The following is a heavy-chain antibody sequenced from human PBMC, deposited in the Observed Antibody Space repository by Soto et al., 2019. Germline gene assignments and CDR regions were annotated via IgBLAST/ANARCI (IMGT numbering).Heavy chain of an antibody. CDR2: ILPIFGTT. Sequence: QVQLVQSGAEVKKPGSSVKVSCKASGGTFNTYNINWVRQATGQGLEWMGGILPIFGTTNYAQRFQGRVTITADDSTSTAYMELSSLRSEDTAVYYCARDETGDSYYYYYGMDVWGQGTTVTVTS. V-gene: IGHV1-69*01. D-gene: IGHD7-27*01. CDR1: GGTFNTYN. J-gene: IGHJ6*02. CDR3: ARDETGDSYYYYYGMDV.